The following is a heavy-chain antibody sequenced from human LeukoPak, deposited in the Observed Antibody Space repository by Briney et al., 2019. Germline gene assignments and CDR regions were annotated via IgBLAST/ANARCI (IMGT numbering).Heavy chain of an antibody. V-gene: IGHV3-43*01. CDR1: GFTFDDYT. D-gene: IGHD3-16*01. CDR3: AKDVRVMRYYYYGMDV. J-gene: IGHJ6*02. Sequence: GGSLRLSCAASGFTFDDYTMHWVRQAPGKGLEWVSLISWDGGSTYYADSVKGRFTISRDNSKNSLYLQMNSLRTEDTALYYCAKDVRVMRYYYYGMDVCGQGTTVTVSS. CDR2: ISWDGGST.